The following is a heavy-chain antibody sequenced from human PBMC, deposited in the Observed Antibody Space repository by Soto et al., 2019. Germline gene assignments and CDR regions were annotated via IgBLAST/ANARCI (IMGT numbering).Heavy chain of an antibody. V-gene: IGHV1-69*13. Sequence: SVKVSCKASGGTFSSYAISWVRQAPGQGLEWMGGIIPIFGTANYAQKFQGRVTITADESTSTAYMELSSLRSEDTAVYYCARXSEQLVADYYYYYGMDVWGQGTTVTVSS. CDR3: ARXSEQLVADYYYYYGMDV. D-gene: IGHD6-6*01. J-gene: IGHJ6*02. CDR2: IIPIFGTA. CDR1: GGTFSSYA.